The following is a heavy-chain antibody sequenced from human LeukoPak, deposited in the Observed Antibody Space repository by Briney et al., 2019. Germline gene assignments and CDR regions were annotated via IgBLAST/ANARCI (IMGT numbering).Heavy chain of an antibody. Sequence: PGRSLRLSCAASGFTFSSYAMHWVRQAPGKGLEWVSVIYSGGSTYYADSVKGRFTISRDNSKNTLYLQMNSLRAEDTAVYYCARDSGYYSSSSDYWGQGTLVTVSS. D-gene: IGHD6-6*01. V-gene: IGHV3-66*01. CDR1: GFTFSSYA. CDR2: IYSGGST. CDR3: ARDSGYYSSSSDY. J-gene: IGHJ4*02.